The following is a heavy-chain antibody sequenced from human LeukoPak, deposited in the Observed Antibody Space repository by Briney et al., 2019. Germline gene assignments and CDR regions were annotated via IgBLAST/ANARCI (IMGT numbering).Heavy chain of an antibody. Sequence: GGSLRLSCAASGFTFSSYAMHWVRQAPGKGLEWVAVVSYDGSNEYYADSVKGRFTISRDNSKNTLYLQMNSLRAEDTAVYYCARDQAALAARPFDYWGQGTLVTVSS. D-gene: IGHD6-6*01. V-gene: IGHV3-30-3*01. CDR2: VSYDGSNE. CDR3: ARDQAALAARPFDY. CDR1: GFTFSSYA. J-gene: IGHJ4*02.